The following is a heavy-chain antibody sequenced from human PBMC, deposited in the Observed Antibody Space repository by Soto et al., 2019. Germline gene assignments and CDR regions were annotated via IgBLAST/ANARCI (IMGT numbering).Heavy chain of an antibody. J-gene: IGHJ6*02. D-gene: IGHD2-2*01. V-gene: IGHV5-10-1*01. CDR2: IDPSDSYT. Sequence: KISCKGSGYSFTSYWIRWVRQMPGKGLEWMGRIDPSDSYTNYSPSFQGHVTISADKSISTAYLQWSSLKASDTAMYYCATAGGCSSTSCHLLGNYYYYGMDVWGQGATVTVFS. CDR1: GYSFTSYW. CDR3: ATAGGCSSTSCHLLGNYYYYGMDV.